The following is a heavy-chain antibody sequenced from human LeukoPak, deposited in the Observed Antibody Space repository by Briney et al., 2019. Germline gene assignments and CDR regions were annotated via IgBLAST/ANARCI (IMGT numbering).Heavy chain of an antibody. CDR3: ARDLLDDLGSGTTTP. Sequence: SVKVSCKASGYTFTSYGISWVRQAPGQGLEWMGRIIPIFGTANYAQKFQGRVTITTDESTSTAYMELSSLRSEDTAVYYCARDLLDDLGSGTTTPWGQGTLVTVSS. CDR2: IIPIFGTA. V-gene: IGHV1-69*05. CDR1: GYTFTSYG. J-gene: IGHJ5*02. D-gene: IGHD1-26*01.